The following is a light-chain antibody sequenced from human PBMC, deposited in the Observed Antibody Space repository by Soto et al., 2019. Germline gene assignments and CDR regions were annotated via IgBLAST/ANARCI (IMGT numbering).Light chain of an antibody. J-gene: IGKJ1*01. V-gene: IGKV3-20*01. CDR1: QRVSSN. CDR3: QQYGSSFAT. CDR2: GAS. Sequence: EIVLTQSPGTLSLSPGERATLSCRASQRVSSNLACYRQTPGQAPRLLIYGASTRATDTPARFSGSGSGTAFTLTISRVEPADFAVYYCQQYGSSFATFGQGTQVE.